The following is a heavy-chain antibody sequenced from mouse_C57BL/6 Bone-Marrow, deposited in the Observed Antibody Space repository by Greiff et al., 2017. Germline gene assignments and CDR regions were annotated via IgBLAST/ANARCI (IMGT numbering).Heavy chain of an antibody. D-gene: IGHD1-1*01. CDR2: IYPGNSDT. CDR3: TSGGTTVVVFDY. CDR1: GYTFTSSW. Sequence: VQLKESGTVLARPGASVKMSCKPSGYTFTSSWLHWVKQRPGQGLEWIGAIYPGNSDTSYNQKFKGKAKLTAVTSASTAYMELSSLTNEDSAVYYCTSGGTTVVVFDYWGQGTTLTVSS. J-gene: IGHJ2*01. V-gene: IGHV1-5*01.